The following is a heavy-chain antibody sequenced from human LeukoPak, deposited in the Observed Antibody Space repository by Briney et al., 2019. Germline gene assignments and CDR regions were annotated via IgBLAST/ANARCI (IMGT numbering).Heavy chain of an antibody. CDR2: INYSGST. V-gene: IGHV4-39*01. CDR1: GASISGSHYY. Sequence: SETLSLTCSVSGASISGSHYYWGWVRQPPGKGLEWIGSINYSGSTYYNLSLKSRVTISVDTSNNQFSLNLNPVTAADTAVYYCTRLSDYWGQGTQVTVSS. CDR3: TRLSDY. J-gene: IGHJ4*02.